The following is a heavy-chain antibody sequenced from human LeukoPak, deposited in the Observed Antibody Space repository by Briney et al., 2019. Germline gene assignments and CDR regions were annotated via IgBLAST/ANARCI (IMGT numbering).Heavy chain of an antibody. CDR1: GGSFSGYY. V-gene: IGHV4-34*01. CDR2: INHSGST. CDR3: AKARWNYGLYYFDY. Sequence: PSETLSLTCAVYGGSFSGYYWSWIPEPPGKGREGIGEINHSGSTNYNPSLKSRVTISVDTSKNQFSLRLSSVTAADTAVYYGAKARWNYGLYYFDYWGPRTLVTLSS. D-gene: IGHD1-7*01. J-gene: IGHJ4*02.